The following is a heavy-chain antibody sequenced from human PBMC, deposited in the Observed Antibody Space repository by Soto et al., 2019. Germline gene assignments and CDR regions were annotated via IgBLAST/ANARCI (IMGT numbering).Heavy chain of an antibody. J-gene: IGHJ6*02. Sequence: GGSLSLSCAASGFTFSSYAMSWVRQAPGKGLEWVSAISGSGGSTYYADSVKGRFTISRDNSKNTLYLQMNSLRAEDTAVYYCAKDRPNYCSGGIFIILRFSARATDFWCPATIVTV. CDR3: AKDRPNYCSGGIFIILRFSARATDF. CDR2: ISGSGGST. V-gene: IGHV3-23*01. D-gene: IGHD2-15*01. CDR1: GFTFSSYA.